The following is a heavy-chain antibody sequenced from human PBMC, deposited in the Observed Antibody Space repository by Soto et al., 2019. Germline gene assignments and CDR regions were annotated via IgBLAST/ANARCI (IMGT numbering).Heavy chain of an antibody. CDR1: GYTFTSYA. CDR3: ARSPGGWLYYGDY. Sequence: QVQLVQSGAEEKKPGASVKVSCKASGYTFTSYAMHWVRQAPGQGLEWMGWINAGNGNTKYSQKFQGRVTITRDTSASTAYMELSSLRSEDTAVYYCARSPGGWLYYGDYWGQGTLVTVSS. J-gene: IGHJ4*02. V-gene: IGHV1-3*05. CDR2: INAGNGNT. D-gene: IGHD6-19*01.